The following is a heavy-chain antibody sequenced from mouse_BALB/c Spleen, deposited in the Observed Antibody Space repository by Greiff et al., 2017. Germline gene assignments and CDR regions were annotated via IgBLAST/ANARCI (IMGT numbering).Heavy chain of an antibody. Sequence: EVHLVESGPSLVKPSQTLSLTCSVTGDSITSGYWNCIRKFPGNKLEYMGYISYSGSTYYNPSLKSRISITRDTSKNQYYLQLNSVTTEDPATYYCAGYYDYDEGFAYWGQGTLVTVSA. J-gene: IGHJ3*01. V-gene: IGHV3-8*02. D-gene: IGHD2-4*01. CDR2: ISYSGST. CDR1: GDSITSGY. CDR3: AGYYDYDEGFAY.